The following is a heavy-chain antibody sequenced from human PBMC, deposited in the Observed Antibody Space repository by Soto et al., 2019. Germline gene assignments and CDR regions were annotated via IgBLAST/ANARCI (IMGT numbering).Heavy chain of an antibody. Sequence: GGSLRLSCVGSGFTFSSYAMSWVRQAPGKGLEWVSSISGSGGSTYYADSVKGRFTISRDNSKNTLYLQMNGLRAEDTAGYYCAKARSANYYYYGMDFWGQGTTVTVSS. J-gene: IGHJ6*02. V-gene: IGHV3-23*01. CDR2: ISGSGGST. CDR3: AKARSANYYYYGMDF. CDR1: GFTFSSYA. D-gene: IGHD2-2*01.